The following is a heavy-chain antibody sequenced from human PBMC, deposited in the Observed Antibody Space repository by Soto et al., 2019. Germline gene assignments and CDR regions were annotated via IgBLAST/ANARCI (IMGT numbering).Heavy chain of an antibody. J-gene: IGHJ6*02. V-gene: IGHV2-5*01. Sequence: QITLKESGPTLVKPTQTLTLTCTFSGFSLSTSGVGVGWIRQPPGKALEWLALIHWNDDKRYSPSLKSRLTITKDTSKNQVVLTMTNMDPVDTATYYCAHTVGYTIFGVVRGYGMDVWGQGTTVTVSS. CDR2: IHWNDDK. CDR3: AHTVGYTIFGVVRGYGMDV. D-gene: IGHD3-3*01. CDR1: GFSLSTSGVG.